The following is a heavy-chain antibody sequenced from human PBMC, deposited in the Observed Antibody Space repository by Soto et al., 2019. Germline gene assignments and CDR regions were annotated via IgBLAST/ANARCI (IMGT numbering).Heavy chain of an antibody. D-gene: IGHD3-3*01. CDR1: GFTFTSSA. V-gene: IGHV1-58*01. CDR3: AAEPKLLRFLEWHSFHSDV. CDR2: IVVGSGNT. Sequence: SVKVSCKASGFTFTSSAVQWVRQARLQRLEWIVCIVVGSGNTNYAQKFQERVTITRDMSTSTAYMELSSLRSEDTAVYYCAAEPKLLRFLEWHSFHSDVWAQGTFVTVSS. J-gene: IGHJ4*02.